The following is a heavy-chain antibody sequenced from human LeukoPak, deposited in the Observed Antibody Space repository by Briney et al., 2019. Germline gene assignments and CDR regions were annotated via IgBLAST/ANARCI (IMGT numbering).Heavy chain of an antibody. CDR1: GGYISSYC. D-gene: IGHD7-27*01. CDR3: ARDREAVADWGYDWFDP. J-gene: IGHJ5*02. CDR2: IYTSGSA. V-gene: IGHV4-4*07. Sequence: SETLSLTCTVSGGYISSYCWSWIRQPAGKGLEWIGRIYTSGSANYNPSLTSRVTMSVDTSKNQFSLKVTSVTAADTAVYYCARDREAVADWGYDWFDPWGQGILVTVSS.